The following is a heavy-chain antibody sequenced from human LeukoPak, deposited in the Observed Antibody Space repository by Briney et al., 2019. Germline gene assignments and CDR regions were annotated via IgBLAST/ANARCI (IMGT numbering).Heavy chain of an antibody. CDR2: IGPTGSDT. CDR1: GLTFSTSG. V-gene: IGHV3-21*06. CDR3: ATETSGRHYDY. D-gene: IGHD6-25*01. Sequence: KTGGSLRLSCTASGLTFSTSGFNWVRQAPGKGLEWVASIGPTGSDTYHADAIEGRFTISRDNTTNFLYLLMNSLRAEDTAVYYCATETSGRHYDYWGQGTLLTVSS. J-gene: IGHJ4*02.